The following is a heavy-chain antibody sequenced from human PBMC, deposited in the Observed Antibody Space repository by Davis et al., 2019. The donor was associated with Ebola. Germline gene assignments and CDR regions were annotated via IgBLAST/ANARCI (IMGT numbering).Heavy chain of an antibody. V-gene: IGHV1-46*01. CDR2: INPSGGST. CDR3: ARDRYVVQGVIQGIASDYYYYGMDV. J-gene: IGHJ6*02. D-gene: IGHD3-10*01. CDR1: GYTFTSYY. Sequence: ASVKVSCKASGYTFTSYYMHWVRQAPGQGLEWMGLINPSGGSTSYAQKFQCRVTMTRDTSTSTVYMELSCLRSEDTAVYYCARDRYVVQGVIQGIASDYYYYGMDVWGQGTTVTVSS.